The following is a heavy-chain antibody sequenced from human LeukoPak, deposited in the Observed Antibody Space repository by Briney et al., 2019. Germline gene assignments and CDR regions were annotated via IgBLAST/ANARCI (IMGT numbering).Heavy chain of an antibody. CDR1: GFTFSSYS. V-gene: IGHV3-21*01. Sequence: GGSLRLSCAASGFTFSSYSMNWVRQAPGKGLEWVSSISSSSSYIYYADSVKGRFTISRDNAKNSLYLQMNSLRAEDTAVYYCAKDSGDTGWLIDYWGQGTLVTVSS. J-gene: IGHJ4*02. CDR3: AKDSGDTGWLIDY. D-gene: IGHD3-10*01. CDR2: ISSSSSYI.